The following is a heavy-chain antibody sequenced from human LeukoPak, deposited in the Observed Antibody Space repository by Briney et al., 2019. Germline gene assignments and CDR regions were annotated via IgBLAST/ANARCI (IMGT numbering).Heavy chain of an antibody. V-gene: IGHV4-30-4*01. Sequence: PSETLSLTCTVSGGSICSGDYYWSWVRQPPGRGLEWIGYIYYSGDTYYNPSLRSRVTISVDTSKNQFSLKVSSVTAADTAVYYCARVAAATTNPRFDYWGPGTLVTVSS. J-gene: IGHJ4*02. CDR3: ARVAAATTNPRFDY. CDR1: GGSICSGDYY. CDR2: IYYSGDT. D-gene: IGHD5-24*01.